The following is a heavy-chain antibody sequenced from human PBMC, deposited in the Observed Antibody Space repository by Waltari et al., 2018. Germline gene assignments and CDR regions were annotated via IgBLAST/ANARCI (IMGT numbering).Heavy chain of an antibody. CDR3: ARVARKTYSSPVPGRDYYYGMDV. Sequence: EEQLVESGGGLIQPGEYRRVYCAVSGFTFRRSWLTWVRQAAGKGRLWVARINSDGSDTSYADSVKGRFTIARDNARNTVYLQMKSLRAEDTAVYYCARVARKTYSSPVPGRDYYYGMDVWGLGTTVTVSS. D-gene: IGHD3-22*01. V-gene: IGHV3-74*01. J-gene: IGHJ6*02. CDR1: GFTFRRSW. CDR2: INSDGSDT.